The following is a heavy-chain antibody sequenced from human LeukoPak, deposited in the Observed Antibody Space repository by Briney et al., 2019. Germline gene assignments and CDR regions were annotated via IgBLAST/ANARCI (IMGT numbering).Heavy chain of an antibody. Sequence: ASVKVSCKASGYTFTSYDINWVRQATGQGLEWMGWMNPNSGNTGYAQKFQGRVTITRNTSISTAYMELSSLRSEDTAVYYCAREFGCGSGSSYYYYYYMDVWGKGTTVTVSS. J-gene: IGHJ6*03. CDR2: MNPNSGNT. D-gene: IGHD3-10*01. V-gene: IGHV1-8*03. CDR3: AREFGCGSGSSYYYYYYMDV. CDR1: GYTFTSYD.